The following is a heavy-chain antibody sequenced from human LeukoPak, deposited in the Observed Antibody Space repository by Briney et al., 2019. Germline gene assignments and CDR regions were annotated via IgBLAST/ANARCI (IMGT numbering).Heavy chain of an antibody. V-gene: IGHV1-2*04. D-gene: IGHD3-9*01. Sequence: ASVKVSCKASGYTFTGYYMHWVRQAPGQGLEWMGWINPNSGGTNYAQKFQGWVTMTRETSIRTAYMELSRLRSDDTAVYYCARADILTGYDAFDIWGQGTMVTVSS. CDR3: ARADILTGYDAFDI. CDR2: INPNSGGT. CDR1: GYTFTGYY. J-gene: IGHJ3*02.